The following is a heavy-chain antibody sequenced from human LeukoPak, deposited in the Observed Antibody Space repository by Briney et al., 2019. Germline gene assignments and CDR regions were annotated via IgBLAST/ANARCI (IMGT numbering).Heavy chain of an antibody. CDR3: AKVSSGYSGYEFDS. CDR2: ISGDGGST. V-gene: IGHV3-43*02. Sequence: GGSLRLSCAASGFTFDDYAMHRVRQAPGKGLEWISLISGDGGSTYYADSVKGRFTISRDNSKNSLYLQMNSLRTEDTALYYCAKVSSGYSGYEFDSWGQGTLVTVSS. CDR1: GFTFDDYA. D-gene: IGHD5-12*01. J-gene: IGHJ4*02.